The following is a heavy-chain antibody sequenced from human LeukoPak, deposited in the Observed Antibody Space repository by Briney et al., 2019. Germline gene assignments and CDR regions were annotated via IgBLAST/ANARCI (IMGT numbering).Heavy chain of an antibody. CDR3: ATRYCSGGSCPNYYYYYINV. CDR1: GGTFSSYA. D-gene: IGHD2-15*01. J-gene: IGHJ6*03. Sequence: ASVKVSCKASGGTFSSYAISWVRQAPGQRLEWMGGFDPEVGKTIYAQKFQGRVTMTEDTSTDTAYMELSSLRSEDTAVYYCATRYCSGGSCPNYYYYYINVWGKGTTVTIFS. CDR2: FDPEVGKT. V-gene: IGHV1-24*01.